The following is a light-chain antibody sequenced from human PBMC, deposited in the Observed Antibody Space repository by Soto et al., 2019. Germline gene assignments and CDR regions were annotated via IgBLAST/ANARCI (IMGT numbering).Light chain of an antibody. J-gene: IGLJ1*01. Sequence: QSVLTQPPSASGTPEQRVTISCSGSSSNIGTNAVNWYQQLPGTAPKLLIYDDDQRPSGVPDRFSGSKSGTSASLAISGLQSEDEGDYYCAAWDDSLNALYVFGTGTKVTVL. CDR3: AAWDDSLNALYV. CDR2: DDD. V-gene: IGLV1-44*01. CDR1: SSNIGTNA.